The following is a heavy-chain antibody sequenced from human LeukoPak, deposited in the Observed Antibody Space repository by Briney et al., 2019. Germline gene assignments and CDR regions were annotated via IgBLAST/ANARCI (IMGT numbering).Heavy chain of an antibody. CDR1: GGSISSYY. J-gene: IGHJ3*02. D-gene: IGHD3-10*01. Sequence: PSETLSLTCTVSGGSISSYYWSWIRQPAGKGLEWIGRIYTSGSTNYNPSLKSRVTMSVDTSKNQFSLKLSSVTAADTAVYYCARDLTMVRGGDAFDIRGQGTMVTVSS. CDR2: IYTSGST. V-gene: IGHV4-4*07. CDR3: ARDLTMVRGGDAFDI.